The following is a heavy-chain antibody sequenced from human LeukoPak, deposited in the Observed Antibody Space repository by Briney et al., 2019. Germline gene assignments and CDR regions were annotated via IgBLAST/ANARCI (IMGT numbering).Heavy chain of an antibody. CDR1: GGTFSSYA. D-gene: IGHD3-10*01. V-gene: IGHV1-69*06. J-gene: IGHJ3*02. CDR2: IIPIFGTA. Sequence: SAKVSCKASGGTFSSYAISWVRQAPGQGLEWMGGIIPIFGTANYAQKFQGRVTITADKSTSTAYMELSSLRSEDTAVYYCASSSTPIWFGDHRDAFDIWGQGTMVTVSS. CDR3: ASSSTPIWFGDHRDAFDI.